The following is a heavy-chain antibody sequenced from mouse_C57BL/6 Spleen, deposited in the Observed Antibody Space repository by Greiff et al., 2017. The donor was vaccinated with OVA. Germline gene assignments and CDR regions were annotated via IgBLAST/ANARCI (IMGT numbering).Heavy chain of an antibody. D-gene: IGHD1-1*01. CDR1: GYTFTSYW. V-gene: IGHV1-50*01. CDR3: ALITTVVATDY. Sequence: QVQLQQPGAELVKPGASVKLSCKASGYTFTSYWMQWVKQRPGQGLEWIGEIDPSDSYTNYNQKFKGKATLTVDPSSSTAYMQLSSLTSEDSAVYYCALITTVVATDYWGQGTTLTVSS. CDR2: IDPSDSYT. J-gene: IGHJ2*01.